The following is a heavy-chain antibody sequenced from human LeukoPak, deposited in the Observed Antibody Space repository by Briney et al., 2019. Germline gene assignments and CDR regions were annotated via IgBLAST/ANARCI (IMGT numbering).Heavy chain of an antibody. CDR1: GYTFTSYY. Sequence: ASVKVSCKASGYTFTSYYMHWVRQAPGQGLEWMGIINPSGGSTSYAQKFQGRVTMSRDTSTSTVYMELSSLRSEDTAVYYCARDIPPYAFDIWGQGTMVTVSS. CDR2: INPSGGST. J-gene: IGHJ3*02. CDR3: ARDIPPYAFDI. V-gene: IGHV1-46*01.